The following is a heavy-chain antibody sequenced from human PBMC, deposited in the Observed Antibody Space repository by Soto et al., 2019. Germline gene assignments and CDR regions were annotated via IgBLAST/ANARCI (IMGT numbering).Heavy chain of an antibody. CDR2: ISGTGVST. J-gene: IGHJ4*02. Sequence: VQLLESGGGLVQPGGSLRLACEVSGFTFSSYAMSWVRQAPGKGLEWVAVISGTGVSTQYADSVKGRFTISRDNAKNILNLEMNSLRAEDTAVYYCAKPRLVAGLIKYVDFASWGQGTLVTVSS. CDR1: GFTFSSYA. D-gene: IGHD6-19*01. CDR3: AKPRLVAGLIKYVDFAS. V-gene: IGHV3-23*01.